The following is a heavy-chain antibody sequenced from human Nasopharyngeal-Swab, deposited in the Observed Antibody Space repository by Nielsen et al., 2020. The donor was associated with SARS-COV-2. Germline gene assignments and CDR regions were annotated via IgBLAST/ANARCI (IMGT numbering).Heavy chain of an antibody. Sequence: GESLKISCAASGFTFSSYAMHWVRQAPGKGLEWVAVISYDGSNKYYADSVKDRFTISRDNSKNTLYLQMNSLRAEDTAVYYCARDTGGVLGYWGQGTLVTVSS. V-gene: IGHV3-30-3*01. CDR1: GFTFSSYA. CDR3: ARDTGGVLGY. D-gene: IGHD2-8*02. J-gene: IGHJ4*02. CDR2: ISYDGSNK.